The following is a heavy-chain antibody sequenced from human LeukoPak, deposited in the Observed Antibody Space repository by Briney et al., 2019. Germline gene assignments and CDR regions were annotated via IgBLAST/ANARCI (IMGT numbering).Heavy chain of an antibody. CDR3: MKWFGEFDFDY. D-gene: IGHD3-10*01. V-gene: IGHV3-30*04. CDR2: ISYDGSNK. J-gene: IGHJ4*02. CDR1: GFTFSSYA. Sequence: QPGRSLRLSCSASGFTFSSYAMHWVRQAPGKGLQGVAVISYDGSNKYYADSVKGRFTISRDNSKNTLYLQMNSLRAEDTAVYYCMKWFGEFDFDYWGQGTLVTVSS.